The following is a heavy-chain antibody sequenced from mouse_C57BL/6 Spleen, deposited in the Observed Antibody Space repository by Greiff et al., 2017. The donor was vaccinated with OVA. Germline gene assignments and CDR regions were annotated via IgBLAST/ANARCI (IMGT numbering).Heavy chain of an antibody. V-gene: IGHV2-5*01. D-gene: IGHD1-1*01. CDR3: AKNSYYYGSSYDYFDY. CDR1: GFSLTSYG. Sequence: VQLVESGPGLVQPSQSLSITCTVSGFSLTSYGVHWVRQSPGKGLEWLGVIWRGGSTDYNAAFMSRLSITKDNSKSQVFFKMNSLQADDTAIYYCAKNSYYYGSSYDYFDYWGQGTTLTVSS. J-gene: IGHJ2*01. CDR2: IWRGGST.